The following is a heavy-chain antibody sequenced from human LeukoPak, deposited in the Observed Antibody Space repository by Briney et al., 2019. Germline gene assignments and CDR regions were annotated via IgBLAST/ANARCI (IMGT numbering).Heavy chain of an antibody. J-gene: IGHJ6*02. CDR2: IKEDGSEK. V-gene: IGHV3-7*02. CDR1: GFTFSSYW. D-gene: IGHD1-26*01. Sequence: GGSLRLSCAASGFTFSSYWMSWVRQAPGKGLEWVANIKEDGSEKNYVDSVKGRFTISRDNAKNSLYLLMNSLRAEDTAVYYCARGQQSGSYFYYGLDVWGQGTTVTVSS. CDR3: ARGQQSGSYFYYGLDV.